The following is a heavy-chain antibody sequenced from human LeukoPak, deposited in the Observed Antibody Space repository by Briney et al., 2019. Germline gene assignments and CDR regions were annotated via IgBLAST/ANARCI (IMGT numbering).Heavy chain of an antibody. CDR3: AKRVSYSSSWPCFDS. J-gene: IGHJ4*02. CDR2: ISDSVDNT. CDR1: GFTFSSSG. D-gene: IGHD6-13*01. Sequence: GGSLRLSCAASGFTFSSSGMNWVRHAPGEWMEWVSSISDSVDNTYYADSVKGRFTSSRDNSKNTLFLQMHSLRDEDTALYFCAKRVSYSSSWPCFDSWGQGTLVTVSS. V-gene: IGHV3-23*01.